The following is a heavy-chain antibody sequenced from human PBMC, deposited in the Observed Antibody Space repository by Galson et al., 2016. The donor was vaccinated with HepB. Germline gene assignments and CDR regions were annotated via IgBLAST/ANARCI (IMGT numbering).Heavy chain of an antibody. V-gene: IGHV1-3*01. J-gene: IGHJ4*02. Sequence: SVKVSCKASGYTFTSYAMHWVRQAPGQRLEWMGWINAGNGNTKYLQKFQGRVTITRDKSASTAYMELSSLRSEDTAVYYCARVRSSGYHYPIDYWGRGTLVTVSS. D-gene: IGHD3-22*01. CDR2: INAGNGNT. CDR1: GYTFTSYA. CDR3: ARVRSSGYHYPIDY.